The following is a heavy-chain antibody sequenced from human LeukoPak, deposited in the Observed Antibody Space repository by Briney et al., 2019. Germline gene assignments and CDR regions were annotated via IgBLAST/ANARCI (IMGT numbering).Heavy chain of an antibody. CDR2: IYTSGST. Sequence: KPSETLSLTCTVSGGSISSYYWSWIRQPPGKGLEWIGYIYTSGSTNYNPSLKSRVTISVDTSKNQFSPKLSSVTAADTAVYYCASSGAAGNWFDPWGQGTLVTVSS. CDR3: ASSGAAGNWFDP. J-gene: IGHJ5*02. CDR1: GGSISSYY. V-gene: IGHV4-4*09. D-gene: IGHD6-13*01.